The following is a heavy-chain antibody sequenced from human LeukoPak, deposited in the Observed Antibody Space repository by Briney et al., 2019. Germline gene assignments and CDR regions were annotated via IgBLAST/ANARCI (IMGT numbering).Heavy chain of an antibody. Sequence: GGSLRLSCTASGFTFSDYGMHWVRQPPGKGLEWVAVIWYDGSNKYYADSVKGRFTISRDNSKNTLYLQMNSLRAEDTAVYYCARMMYSSGYYSFGYWGQGTLVTVSS. D-gene: IGHD3-22*01. J-gene: IGHJ4*02. V-gene: IGHV3-33*01. CDR2: IWYDGSNK. CDR1: GFTFSDYG. CDR3: ARMMYSSGYYSFGY.